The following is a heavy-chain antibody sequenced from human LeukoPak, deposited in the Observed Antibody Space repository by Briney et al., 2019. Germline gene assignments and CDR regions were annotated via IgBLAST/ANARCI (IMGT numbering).Heavy chain of an antibody. J-gene: IGHJ4*02. Sequence: GGSLRLSCAASGFTFSYYSMNWVRQAPGKGLEWVSSISSTSTDIYYADSVKGRFTISRDNAKNSLYPQMNNLRAEDTAVYYCARDRINQNWGQGTLVTVSS. V-gene: IGHV3-21*01. CDR3: ARDRINQN. CDR1: GFTFSYYS. D-gene: IGHD1-14*01. CDR2: ISSTSTDI.